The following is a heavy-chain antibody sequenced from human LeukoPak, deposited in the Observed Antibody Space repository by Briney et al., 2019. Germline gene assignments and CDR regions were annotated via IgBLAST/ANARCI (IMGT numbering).Heavy chain of an antibody. J-gene: IGHJ4*02. CDR2: IKQDGSVK. Sequence: GGSLRLSCAASGFIFTSYWMSWVRQAPGKGLEWVANIKQDGSVKYYVDSVKGRFTISRDNAKNSLFLQMSSLRAEDPAVYYCARHVRFEGVDYWGQGTLVTVSS. V-gene: IGHV3-7*01. CDR1: GFIFTSYW. CDR3: ARHVRFEGVDY. D-gene: IGHD3-3*01.